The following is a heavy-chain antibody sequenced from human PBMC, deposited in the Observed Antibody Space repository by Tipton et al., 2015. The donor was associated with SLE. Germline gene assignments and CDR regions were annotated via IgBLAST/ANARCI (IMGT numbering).Heavy chain of an antibody. D-gene: IGHD3-3*01. CDR3: AKSLTIFGVVILHDAFDI. V-gene: IGHV4-59*12. J-gene: IGHJ3*02. CDR2: IYYSGST. CDR1: GDSISSYY. Sequence: TLSLTCTVSGDSISSYYWSWIRQPPGKGLEWIGYIYYSGSTNYNPSLKSRVTISVDTSKNQFSLKLSSVTAADTAVYHCAKSLTIFGVVILHDAFDIWGQGTTVTVSS.